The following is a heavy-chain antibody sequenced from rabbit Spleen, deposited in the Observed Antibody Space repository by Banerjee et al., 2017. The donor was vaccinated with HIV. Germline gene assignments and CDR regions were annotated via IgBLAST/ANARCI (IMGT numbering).Heavy chain of an antibody. V-gene: IGHV1S45*01. CDR3: ARGDSKYDEFDP. CDR2: IYTGSGQT. J-gene: IGHJ2*01. CDR1: GFSFSSNYW. Sequence: QEQLVESGGGLVQPEGSLTLTCTASGFSFSSNYWICWVRQAPGKRPEWIACIYTGSGQTYYASWAKGRFTISKTSSTTVSLKMTSLTDADTATYFCARGDSKYDEFDPWGPGTLVTVS. D-gene: IGHD4-1*01.